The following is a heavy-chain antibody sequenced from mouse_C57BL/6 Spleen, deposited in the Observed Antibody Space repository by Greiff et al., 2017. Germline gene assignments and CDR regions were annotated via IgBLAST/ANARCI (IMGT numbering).Heavy chain of an antibody. CDR1: GYSITSGYY. Sequence: EVHLVEPGPGLVKPSQSLSLTCSVTGYSITSGYYWNWIRQFPGNKLEWMGYISYDGSNNYNPSLKNQSSITRDTSKNQFFLKLNSVTTEDTATYYGARGGTMVTTKDFDYWGQGTTLTVSS. D-gene: IGHD2-2*01. V-gene: IGHV3-6*01. J-gene: IGHJ2*01. CDR3: ARGGTMVTTKDFDY. CDR2: ISYDGSN.